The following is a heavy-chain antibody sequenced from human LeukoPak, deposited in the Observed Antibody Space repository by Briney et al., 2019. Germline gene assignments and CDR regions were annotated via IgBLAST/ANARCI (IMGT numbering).Heavy chain of an antibody. J-gene: IGHJ4*02. Sequence: PETLSLTCTFPGGPIRIYYGIWVRQPPGKGREGMGNIYYSGSTNYNPPLKRRVTISVDTSKNQFSLKRSSVTAADTAVYYCARHSRRRPIDYWGQGTLVTVSS. D-gene: IGHD6-13*01. CDR3: ARHSRRRPIDY. V-gene: IGHV4-59*08. CDR1: GGPIRIYY. CDR2: IYYSGST.